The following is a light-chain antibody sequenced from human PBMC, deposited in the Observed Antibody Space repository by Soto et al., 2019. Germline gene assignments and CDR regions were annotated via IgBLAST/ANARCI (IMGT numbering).Light chain of an antibody. V-gene: IGKV3-15*01. CDR2: GAS. Sequence: EIVMTQSPATLSVSPGERATLSYRASQSVSNNLAWYQQKPGQAPRLLIFGASTRATGIPARFSGSGSGTEFTLTISSLQSEDFAVYYCHQYNTWSPLAFGGGTKVETK. CDR1: QSVSNN. J-gene: IGKJ4*01. CDR3: HQYNTWSPLA.